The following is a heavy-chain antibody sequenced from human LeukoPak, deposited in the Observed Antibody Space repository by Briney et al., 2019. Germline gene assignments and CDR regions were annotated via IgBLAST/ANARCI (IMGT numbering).Heavy chain of an antibody. V-gene: IGHV3-74*01. D-gene: IGHD6-13*01. Sequence: PGGSLRLSCAASGFTISSYWMHWVRHAPGKGLVWVSRINSDGSSTSYADSVKGRFTISRDNAKNTLYLQTNSLRAEDTAVYYCAREDDGSWYGRLFDYWGQGTLVTVSS. CDR2: INSDGSST. J-gene: IGHJ4*02. CDR1: GFTISSYW. CDR3: AREDDGSWYGRLFDY.